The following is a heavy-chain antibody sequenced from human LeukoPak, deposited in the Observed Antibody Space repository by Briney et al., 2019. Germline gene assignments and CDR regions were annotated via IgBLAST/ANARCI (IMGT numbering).Heavy chain of an antibody. D-gene: IGHD3-22*01. Sequence: ASVKVSCKASGGTFSSYAISWVRQAPGQGLEWMGGIIPIFGTANYAQKFQGRVTITTDESTNTAYMELSSLRSEDTAVYYCARTYDSSGYNDAFDIWGQGTMVTVSS. CDR2: IIPIFGTA. J-gene: IGHJ3*02. V-gene: IGHV1-69*05. CDR3: ARTYDSSGYNDAFDI. CDR1: GGTFSSYA.